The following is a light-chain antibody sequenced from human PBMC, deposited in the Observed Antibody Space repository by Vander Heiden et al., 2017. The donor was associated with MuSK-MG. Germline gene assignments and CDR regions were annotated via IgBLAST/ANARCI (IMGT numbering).Light chain of an antibody. V-gene: IGKV1-39*01. Sequence: DIQMTQSPSSLSAYVGDRVTITCRPSQSIRSYLNWYQQKPGKAPKLLIYAASSLQSGVPSRFSGSGPGTGFTLTISRLQPEDFATYYCQQTDNTPWTFGQGTKVXI. CDR2: AAS. J-gene: IGKJ1*01. CDR3: QQTDNTPWT. CDR1: QSIRSY.